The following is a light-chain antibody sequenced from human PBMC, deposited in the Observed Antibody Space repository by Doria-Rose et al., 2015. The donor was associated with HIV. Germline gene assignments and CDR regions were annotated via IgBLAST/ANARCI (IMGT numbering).Light chain of an antibody. CDR1: QSFSSTY. CDR2: DGS. V-gene: IGKV3-20*01. CDR3: HQYGTSWT. J-gene: IGKJ1*01. Sequence: EIVMTQSPGTLSLSPGERATLSCRASQSFSSTYLAWNWQKPGQAHSLLIYDGSTRATGISDRFSASGSGTDFTLTINRLEPEDFALYYCHQYGTSWTFGQGTKVEI.